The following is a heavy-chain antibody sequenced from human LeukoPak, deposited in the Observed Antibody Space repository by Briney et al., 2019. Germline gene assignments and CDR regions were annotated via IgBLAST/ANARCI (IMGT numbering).Heavy chain of an antibody. D-gene: IGHD6-19*01. J-gene: IGHJ4*02. V-gene: IGHV1-69*05. Sequence: SVKVSCKASGGTFSSYAISWVRQAPGQGLEWMGGIIPIFGTANYAQRFQGRVTITTDESTSTAYMELSSLRSEGTAVYYCAYVTDSSGWYDFDYWGQGTLVTVSS. CDR2: IIPIFGTA. CDR3: AYVTDSSGWYDFDY. CDR1: GGTFSSYA.